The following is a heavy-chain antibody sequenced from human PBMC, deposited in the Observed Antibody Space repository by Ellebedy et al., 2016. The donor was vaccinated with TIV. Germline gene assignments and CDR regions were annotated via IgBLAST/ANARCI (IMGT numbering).Heavy chain of an antibody. D-gene: IGHD3-10*01. CDR2: INPRGGTT. J-gene: IGHJ5*02. V-gene: IGHV1-46*04. CDR1: GYTFTSHY. Sequence: AASVKVSCKTSGYTFTSHYMHWLRQAPGQGLVWMGLINPRGGTTSNAEKLEGRVTMTRDTSTSTVYMELSSLRSEDTAIYYCARSASNYSTSRPWKFDPWGQGTLVTVSS. CDR3: ARSASNYSTSRPWKFDP.